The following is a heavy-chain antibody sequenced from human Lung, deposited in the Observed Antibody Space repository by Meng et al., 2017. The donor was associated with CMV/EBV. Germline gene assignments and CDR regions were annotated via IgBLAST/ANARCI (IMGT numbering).Heavy chain of an antibody. D-gene: IGHD3-22*01. Sequence: GGSXRLXCAASRFTFSSYEMNWVRQVPGKGLEWVSYISSSGSTIYYADSVKGRFTISRDNAKNSLYLQMNSLRAEDTAVYYCAREGVYYDSSGYLDYWGQGKXVTVSS. J-gene: IGHJ4*02. CDR2: ISSSGSTI. CDR3: AREGVYYDSSGYLDY. CDR1: RFTFSSYE. V-gene: IGHV3-48*03.